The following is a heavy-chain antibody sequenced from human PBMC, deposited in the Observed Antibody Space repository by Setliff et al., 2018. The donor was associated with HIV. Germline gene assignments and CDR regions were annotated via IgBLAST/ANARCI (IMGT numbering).Heavy chain of an antibody. CDR3: ARGGGVYDTPSDFDY. J-gene: IGHJ4*02. V-gene: IGHV1-2*02. CDR1: GYSFSNYG. D-gene: IGHD3-22*01. CDR2: VNPNTGGT. Sequence: ASVKVSCKASGYSFSNYGISWVRQAPGQGLEWMGWVNPNTGGTYYAQNFQGRVSMTRDTSITTAYMELSRLTSDDTAVYYCARGGGVYDTPSDFDYWGQGTLVTVSS.